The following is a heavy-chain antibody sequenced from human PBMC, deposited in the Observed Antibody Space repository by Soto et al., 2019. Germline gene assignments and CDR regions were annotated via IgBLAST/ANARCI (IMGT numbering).Heavy chain of an antibody. CDR3: ARWTPMITFGGAIVISGYYGMDV. CDR2: INHSGST. CDR1: GGSFSGYY. J-gene: IGHJ6*02. V-gene: IGHV4-34*01. Sequence: SETLSLTCAVYGGSFSGYYWSWIRQPPGKGLEWIGEINHSGSTNYNPSLKSRVTISVDTSKNQFSLKLSSVTAADTAVYYCARWTPMITFGGAIVISGYYGMDVWGQGTTVTVSS. D-gene: IGHD3-16*02.